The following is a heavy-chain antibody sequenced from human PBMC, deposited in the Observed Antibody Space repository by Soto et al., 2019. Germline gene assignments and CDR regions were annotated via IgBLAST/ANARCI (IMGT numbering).Heavy chain of an antibody. V-gene: IGHV1-18*04. D-gene: IGHD1-26*01. J-gene: IGHJ4*02. CDR1: GYTFTNYG. Sequence: QVQLVQSGAEVTKPGASVKVSCKASGYTFTNYGISWVRQAPGQGLEWMGWISGYNGNTNYAQKLQGRVTLTTDTSTNTAYMEVRSLRSDDTAVYYCARDRDSGSFLGLFDYWGQGTRVTVSS. CDR2: ISGYNGNT. CDR3: ARDRDSGSFLGLFDY.